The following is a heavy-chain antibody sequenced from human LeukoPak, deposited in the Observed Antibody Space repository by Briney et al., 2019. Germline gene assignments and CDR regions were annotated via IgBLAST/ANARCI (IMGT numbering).Heavy chain of an antibody. J-gene: IGHJ4*02. D-gene: IGHD3-10*01. CDR2: IYPGDSDT. CDR3: ARVLYDYYFDY. CDR1: GYGFTSYW. V-gene: IGHV5-51*01. Sequence: GASLKISCKGSGYGFTSYWIGWVRQMPGKGLEWMGIIYPGDSDTRYSPSFQGQVTISADKSISTAYLQWSSLKASDTAMYYCARVLYDYYFDYWGQGTLVTVSS.